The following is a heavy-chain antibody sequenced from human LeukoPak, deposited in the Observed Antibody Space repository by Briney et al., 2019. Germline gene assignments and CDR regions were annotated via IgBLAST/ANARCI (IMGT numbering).Heavy chain of an antibody. Sequence: GASVKVSCKASGYTFNNYDINWVRQAPGQGLEWMGWISGYNGNTNYAQKLQGRVTMTADTSTSTAYMELRSLKSDDTAVYYCARFTNQGSYYYYMDVWGKGTTVTVSS. J-gene: IGHJ6*03. CDR3: ARFTNQGSYYYYMDV. V-gene: IGHV1-18*01. CDR1: GYTFNNYD. D-gene: IGHD2-8*01. CDR2: ISGYNGNT.